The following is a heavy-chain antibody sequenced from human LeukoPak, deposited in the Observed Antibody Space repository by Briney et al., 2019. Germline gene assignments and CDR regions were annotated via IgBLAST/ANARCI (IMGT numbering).Heavy chain of an antibody. D-gene: IGHD4-23*01. J-gene: IGHJ5*02. Sequence: ASVKVSCKASGYTFTSYYMHWVRQAPGQGLEWMGLINPTGGSTGYAQKFQGRVTMTRDMSTSTDYMELRSLRSDDTAVYYCARVTSVRWYWFDPWGQGTLVTVSS. V-gene: IGHV1-46*01. CDR1: GYTFTSYY. CDR3: ARVTSVRWYWFDP. CDR2: INPTGGST.